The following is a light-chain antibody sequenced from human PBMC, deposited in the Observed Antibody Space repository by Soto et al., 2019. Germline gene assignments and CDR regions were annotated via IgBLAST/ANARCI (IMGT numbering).Light chain of an antibody. Sequence: DIPMTQSPSSLSASVGGTVTITCRSSQNINSNLNWYQHKAGEAPKLLIYAASSLQSGVPARFRGSGSGPHFTLIISRLQPEDFATYYCQQSYDNLTFGPGTKVDIK. V-gene: IGKV1-39*01. CDR1: QNINSN. CDR2: AAS. J-gene: IGKJ3*01. CDR3: QQSYDNLT.